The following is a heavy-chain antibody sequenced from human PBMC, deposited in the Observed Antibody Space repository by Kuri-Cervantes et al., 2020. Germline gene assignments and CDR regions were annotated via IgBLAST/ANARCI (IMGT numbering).Heavy chain of an antibody. CDR3: AREGGNYGDYEFDY. J-gene: IGHJ4*02. CDR2: ISWNSGSI. V-gene: IGHV3-9*01. Sequence: GGSLRLSCAASGFTFDDYAMHWVREAPGKGLEWVSGISWNSGSIGYVDSVKGRFTNSRDNAKNSLYLQMNSLRAEDTAVYYCAREGGNYGDYEFDYWGQGTLVTVSS. D-gene: IGHD4-17*01. CDR1: GFTFDDYA.